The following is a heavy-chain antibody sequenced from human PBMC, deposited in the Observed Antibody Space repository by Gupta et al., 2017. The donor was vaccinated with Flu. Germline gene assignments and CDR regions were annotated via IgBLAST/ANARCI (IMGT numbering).Heavy chain of an antibody. J-gene: IGHJ4*02. D-gene: IGHD4-17*01. CDR2: VYYVGST. Sequence: QLHLQESGPGLVKPSETLSLTCTVSGGSMVRSYHYWSWIRQAPGKGLEYIGSVYYVGSTYYNVFLESRVTVSIDTSKHQFSLKLSSVTPSDTAVYYCARSGDFFDYWGQGALVTVSS. V-gene: IGHV4-39*01. CDR3: ARSGDFFDY. CDR1: GGSMVRSYHY.